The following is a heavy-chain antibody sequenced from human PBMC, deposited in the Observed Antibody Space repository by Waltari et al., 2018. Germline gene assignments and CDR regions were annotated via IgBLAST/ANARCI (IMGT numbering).Heavy chain of an antibody. Sequence: EVQLVESGGGLVQPGGSLRVSCTASGFIFSSYWIPWVRQVPGQGLVWVSRINSDGSGTSYADSAKGRFTISRDNAKNTLFLQMISLRAEDTAVYYCAEAGLYVRDYYYDYSMGVWGQGTTVTVSS. J-gene: IGHJ6*02. CDR3: AEAGLYVRDYYYDYSMGV. CDR2: INSDGSGT. D-gene: IGHD3-16*01. V-gene: IGHV3-74*01. CDR1: GFIFSSYW.